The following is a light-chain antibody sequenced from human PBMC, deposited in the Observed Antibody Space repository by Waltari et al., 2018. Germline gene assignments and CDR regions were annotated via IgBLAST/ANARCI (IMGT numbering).Light chain of an antibody. CDR3: ATWDSSLSVGV. CDR1: SSNIGNNY. Sequence: QSVLTQPPSVSAAPGQKVTISCSGSSSNIGNNYVSWYQQLPRTAPKLLIYENNKRPSGSPDRFSGSKSGTSATLGITGLQTGDEADYYCATWDSSLSVGVFGGGTKLTVL. V-gene: IGLV1-51*02. CDR2: ENN. J-gene: IGLJ3*02.